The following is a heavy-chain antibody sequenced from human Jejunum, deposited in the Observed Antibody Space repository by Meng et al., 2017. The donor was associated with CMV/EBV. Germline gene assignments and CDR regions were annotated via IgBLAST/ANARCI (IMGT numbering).Heavy chain of an antibody. J-gene: IGHJ5*01. V-gene: IGHV3-7*01. CDR1: GFTLGSYW. CDR2: INPDGSVR. Sequence: SGFTLGSYWMSWVRQAPGKGLEWVATINPDGSVRHYLDSVKGRFTISRDSGKNSLYLQMNSLRAEDTAVFYCARDQAGTPMGWFDSWGQGTLVTVSS. D-gene: IGHD3-10*01. CDR3: ARDQAGTPMGWFDS.